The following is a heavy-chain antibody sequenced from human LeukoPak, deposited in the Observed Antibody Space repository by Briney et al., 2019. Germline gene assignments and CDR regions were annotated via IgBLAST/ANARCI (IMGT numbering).Heavy chain of an antibody. CDR2: ISGSGGST. CDR3: ARVTSGDSSDAFDI. CDR1: GFTFSSYA. Sequence: PGGSLRLSCAASGFTFSSYAMSWVRQAPGKGLEWVSAISGSGGSTYYADSVKGRFTISGDNSKSTLYLQMNSLRAEDTAVYYCARVTSGDSSDAFDIWGQGTMVTVSS. D-gene: IGHD2-15*01. V-gene: IGHV3-23*01. J-gene: IGHJ3*02.